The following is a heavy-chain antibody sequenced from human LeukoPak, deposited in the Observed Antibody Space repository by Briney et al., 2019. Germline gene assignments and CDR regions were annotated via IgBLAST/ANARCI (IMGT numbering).Heavy chain of an antibody. Sequence: SETLSLTCTVSGYSISSGYYWGWIRQPPGKGLEWIGSIYHSGSTYYNPSLKSRVTISVDTSKNQFSLKLSSVTAADTAVYYCARGNAGSYYNAYYYYYMDAWGKGTTVTISS. CDR1: GYSISSGYY. CDR3: ARGNAGSYYNAYYYYYMDA. J-gene: IGHJ6*03. V-gene: IGHV4-38-2*02. D-gene: IGHD3-10*01. CDR2: IYHSGST.